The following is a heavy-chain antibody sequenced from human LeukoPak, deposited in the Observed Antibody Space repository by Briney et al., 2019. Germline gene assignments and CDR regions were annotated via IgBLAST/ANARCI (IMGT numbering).Heavy chain of an antibody. Sequence: SQTLSLTCAISGDSVSSNSTAWDWITQSPSRVLEWLGRTYYRSMWYYEYAESVKSRITINPDTSKNQFSLQLNSVTPEDTAVYYCARARSGSYPDLWGQGTLVTVSS. J-gene: IGHJ5*02. CDR2: TYYRSMWYY. CDR1: GDSVSSNSTA. D-gene: IGHD1-26*01. CDR3: ARARSGSYPDL. V-gene: IGHV6-1*01.